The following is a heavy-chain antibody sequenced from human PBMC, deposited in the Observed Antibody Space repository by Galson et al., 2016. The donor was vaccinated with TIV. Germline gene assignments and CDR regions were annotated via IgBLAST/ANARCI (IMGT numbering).Heavy chain of an antibody. J-gene: IGHJ3*02. D-gene: IGHD6-25*01. Sequence: SLRLSCAASGFTFSKFPMSWVRQAPGKGLEWVSTSISRGDETFYADSVQGRFTISRDNAENSLYLLQMNSLRAEDTAVYYCARELRQDAFDIWGQGTMVTVSS. CDR2: SISRGDET. CDR3: ARELRQDAFDI. CDR1: GFTFSKFP. V-gene: IGHV3-21*01.